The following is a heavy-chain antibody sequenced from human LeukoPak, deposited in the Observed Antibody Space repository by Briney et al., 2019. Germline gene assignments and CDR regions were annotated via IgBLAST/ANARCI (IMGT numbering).Heavy chain of an antibody. J-gene: IGHJ4*02. V-gene: IGHV3-20*04. CDR2: INWNGGST. D-gene: IGHD5/OR15-5a*01. CDR3: ARDLYRVYKGDYFDY. Sequence: PGGSLRLSCAASGFTFDAYGMSWVRQAPGKGLEWVSGINWNGGSTGYADSVKGRFTISRDNAKNSLYLQMNSLRAEDTALYYCARDLYRVYKGDYFDYWGQGTLVTVSS. CDR1: GFTFDAYG.